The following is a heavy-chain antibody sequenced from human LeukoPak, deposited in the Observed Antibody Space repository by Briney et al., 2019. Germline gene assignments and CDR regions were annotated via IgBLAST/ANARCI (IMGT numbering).Heavy chain of an antibody. CDR1: GGTFSSYA. CDR3: ARVSWIQSPFDY. CDR2: IIPIFGTA. Sequence: SVKVSCKASGGTFSSYAISWVRQAPGQGLEWMGGIIPIFGTANYAQKLQGRVTMTTDTSTSTAYMELRSLRSDDTAVYYCARVSWIQSPFDYWGQGTLVTVSS. J-gene: IGHJ4*02. D-gene: IGHD5-18*01. V-gene: IGHV1-69*05.